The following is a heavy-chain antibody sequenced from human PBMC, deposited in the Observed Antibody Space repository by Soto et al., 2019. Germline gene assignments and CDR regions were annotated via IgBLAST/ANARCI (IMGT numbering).Heavy chain of an antibody. CDR1: GFTFSSYA. CDR3: AKRTLLWFGELLYEDYGMDV. V-gene: IGHV3-23*01. CDR2: ISGSGGST. J-gene: IGHJ6*02. D-gene: IGHD3-10*01. Sequence: EVQLLESGGGLVQPGGSLRLSCAASGFTFSSYAMSWVRQAPGKGLEWVSAISGSGGSTYYADSVKGRFTISRDNSKNKLYLQMNSLRAEDTAVYYCAKRTLLWFGELLYEDYGMDVWGQGTTVTVSS.